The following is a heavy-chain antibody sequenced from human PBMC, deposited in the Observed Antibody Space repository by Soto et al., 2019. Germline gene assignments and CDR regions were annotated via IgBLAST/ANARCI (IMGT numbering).Heavy chain of an antibody. D-gene: IGHD6-19*01. V-gene: IGHV4-4*02. CDR1: GGSITTNW. CDR2: IYNSGTT. J-gene: IGHJ4*02. Sequence: QVHLQESGPGLVKPSGTLSLTCAVSGGSITTNWWSWVRQPPGKGLEWIWEIYNSGTTNYNPSLTGRVTISVDKSNHPFSLNLNSVTAADAAMYYCARHIAVPRSRGFDYWGQGNLVTVSS. CDR3: ARHIAVPRSRGFDY.